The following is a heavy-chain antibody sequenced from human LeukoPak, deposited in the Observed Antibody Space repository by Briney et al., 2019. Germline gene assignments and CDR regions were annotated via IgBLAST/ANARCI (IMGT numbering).Heavy chain of an antibody. J-gene: IGHJ4*02. CDR2: IYYSGST. V-gene: IGHV4-59*01. CDR3: ARGERSGAMVRGVLFDY. Sequence: SETLSLTCTVSGGSISSYYWSWIRQPPGKGLEWIGYIYYSGSTNYNPSLKSRVTISVDTSKNQFSLKLSSVTAADTAVYYCARGERSGAMVRGVLFDYWGQGTLVTVSS. D-gene: IGHD3-10*01. CDR1: GGSISSYY.